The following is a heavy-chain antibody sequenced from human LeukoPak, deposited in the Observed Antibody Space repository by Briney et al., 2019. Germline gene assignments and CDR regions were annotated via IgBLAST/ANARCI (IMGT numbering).Heavy chain of an antibody. CDR3: ARDRVGAIAYFDY. V-gene: IGHV3-66*01. D-gene: IGHD1-26*01. CDR2: IYSCGST. J-gene: IGHJ4*02. CDR1: GFTFSSYS. Sequence: GGSLRLSCAASGFTFSSYSMNWVRQAPGKGLEWVSVIYSCGSTYYADSVKGRFTVSRDNSKNTLYLQMNSLRAEDTAVYYCARDRVGAIAYFDYWGQGTLVTVSS.